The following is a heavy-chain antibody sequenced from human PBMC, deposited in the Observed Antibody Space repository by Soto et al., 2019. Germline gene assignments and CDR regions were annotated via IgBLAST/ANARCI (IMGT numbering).Heavy chain of an antibody. D-gene: IGHD4-17*01. V-gene: IGHV1-69*01. Sequence: QVQLVQSGAEVKKPGSSVKVSCKASGGTFSSYAISWVRQAPGQGLEWMGGIIPIFGTANYAQKLQGRVTITADESTSTAYMELSRLRSEDTAVYYCARGTTTVVTPFDYNWFDPWGQGTLVTVSS. CDR2: IIPIFGTA. J-gene: IGHJ5*02. CDR1: GGTFSSYA. CDR3: ARGTTTVVTPFDYNWFDP.